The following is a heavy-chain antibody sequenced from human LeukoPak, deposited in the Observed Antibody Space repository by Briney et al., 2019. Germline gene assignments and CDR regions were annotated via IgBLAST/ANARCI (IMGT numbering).Heavy chain of an antibody. Sequence: PGGSLRLSCAASGFTFSTYWMHWVRQAPGKGLVWVSRINPDGSSTYYADSVKGRFTISRDNAKNTLYLQMNSLRAEDTAVYYCAREPSNSWYIFDYWGQGTLVTVSS. CDR1: GFTFSTYW. CDR3: AREPSNSWYIFDY. CDR2: INPDGSST. D-gene: IGHD6-13*01. V-gene: IGHV3-74*01. J-gene: IGHJ4*02.